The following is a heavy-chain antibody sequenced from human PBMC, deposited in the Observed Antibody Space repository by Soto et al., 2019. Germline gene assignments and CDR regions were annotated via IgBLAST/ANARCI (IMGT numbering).Heavy chain of an antibody. V-gene: IGHV3-7*01. J-gene: IGHJ4*01. Sequence: EVQLVESGGGLVQSGGSLRLSCAASGFTFGSFLMNWVRQAPGKGLEWVANINQDGTEKYYVDSVKGRFTISRDNAKNSLYLQMNSLRAEDTAVYYCARNRHFDYWGRRTLVTVSS. CDR2: INQDGTEK. CDR3: ARNRHFDY. CDR1: GFTFGSFL.